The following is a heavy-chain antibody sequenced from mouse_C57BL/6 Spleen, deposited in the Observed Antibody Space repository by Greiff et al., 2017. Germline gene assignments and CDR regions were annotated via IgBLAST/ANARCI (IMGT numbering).Heavy chain of an antibody. CDR3: TTQLGGYFDY. CDR1: GFTINDYY. V-gene: IGHV14-1*01. CDR2: IDPEDGDT. Sequence: VQLQQSGAELVRPGASVKLSCTASGFTINDYYMHWVKQRPEQGLEWIGRIDPEDGDTDYAQKFQGKATMPADTSSNTAYLQLSSLTSEDTAVYYCTTQLGGYFDYWGQGTTLTVSS. J-gene: IGHJ2*01. D-gene: IGHD3-1*01.